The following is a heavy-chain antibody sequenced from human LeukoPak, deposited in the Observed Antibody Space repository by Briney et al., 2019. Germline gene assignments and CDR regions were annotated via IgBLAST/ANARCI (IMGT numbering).Heavy chain of an antibody. Sequence: GGSLRLSCAASGFTFSSYAMSWVRQAPGRGLEWVSAISGSGGSTYYADSVKGRFTISRDNSKNTLYLQMNSLRAENTAVYYCAKGSSGGTRNYFDYWGQGTLVTVSS. CDR1: GFTFSSYA. V-gene: IGHV3-23*01. CDR3: AKGSSGGTRNYFDY. CDR2: ISGSGGST. J-gene: IGHJ4*02. D-gene: IGHD2-15*01.